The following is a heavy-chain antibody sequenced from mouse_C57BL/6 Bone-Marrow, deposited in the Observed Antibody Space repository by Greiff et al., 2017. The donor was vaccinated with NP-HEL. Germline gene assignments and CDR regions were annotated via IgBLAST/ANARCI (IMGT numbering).Heavy chain of an antibody. V-gene: IGHV5-9-1*02. Sequence: EVQGVESGGDLVKPGGSLKLSCAASGFTFSSYGMSWVRQTPEKRLEWVAYISSGGDYIYYADTVKGRFTISRDNARNTLYLQMSSLKSEDTAMYYCTRHYYAMDYWGQGTSVTVSS. J-gene: IGHJ4*01. CDR1: GFTFSSYG. CDR3: TRHYYAMDY. CDR2: ISSGGDYI.